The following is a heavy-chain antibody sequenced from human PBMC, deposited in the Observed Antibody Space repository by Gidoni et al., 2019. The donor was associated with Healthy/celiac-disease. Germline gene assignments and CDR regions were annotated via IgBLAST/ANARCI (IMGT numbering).Heavy chain of an antibody. J-gene: IGHJ3*02. CDR1: GFTFSNAW. Sequence: AASGFTFSNAWMSWVRQAPGKGLEWVGRIKSKTDGGTTDYAAPVKGRFTISRDDSKNTLYLQMNSLKTEDTAVYYCTTFYYYDSSGDAFDIWGQGTMVTVSS. CDR3: TTFYYYDSSGDAFDI. D-gene: IGHD3-22*01. V-gene: IGHV3-15*01. CDR2: IKSKTDGGTT.